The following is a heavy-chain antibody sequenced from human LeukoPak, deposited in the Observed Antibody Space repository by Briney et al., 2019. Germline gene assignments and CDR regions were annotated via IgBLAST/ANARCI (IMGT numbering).Heavy chain of an antibody. Sequence: PSETLSPTCTVSGGSISSYYWSWIRQPPGKGLEWIGYIYYDGSTNYNPSLNSRLTMSVDTSKNQFSLKLSSVTAADTALYYCARKTAPGHWYFDLWGRGTLVTVSS. D-gene: IGHD6-13*01. CDR3: ARKTAPGHWYFDL. CDR2: IYYDGST. J-gene: IGHJ2*01. V-gene: IGHV4-59*01. CDR1: GGSISSYY.